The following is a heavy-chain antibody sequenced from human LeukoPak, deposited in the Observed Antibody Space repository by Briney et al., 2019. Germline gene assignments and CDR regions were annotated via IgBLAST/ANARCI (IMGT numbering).Heavy chain of an antibody. CDR1: GGAISSYY. CDR3: ARVYDFWSGDTSWFDP. D-gene: IGHD3-3*01. J-gene: IGHJ5*02. CDR2: IYYSGST. Sequence: PSETLSLTCTVSGGAISSYYWSWIRQPPGKGLEWIGYIYYSGSTNYNPSLKSRVTISVDTSKNQFSLKLSSVTAADTAVYYCARVYDFWSGDTSWFDPWGQGTLVTVSS. V-gene: IGHV4-59*01.